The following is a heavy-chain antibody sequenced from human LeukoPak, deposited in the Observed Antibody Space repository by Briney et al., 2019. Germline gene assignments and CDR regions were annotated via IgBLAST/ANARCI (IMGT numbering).Heavy chain of an antibody. CDR2: VSPYNGNR. D-gene: IGHD1-26*01. CDR1: GYTFTTYG. J-gene: IGHJ4*02. CDR3: ARDLRIVGTTVYFDY. V-gene: IGHV1-18*01. Sequence: VASVKVSCKASGYTFTTYGISWVRQAPGQGLEGMGWVSPYNGNREYAQKFQGRVTMTTDTSTSTAYMELRSLRSDDTAVYYCARDLRIVGTTVYFDYWGQGTLVTVSS.